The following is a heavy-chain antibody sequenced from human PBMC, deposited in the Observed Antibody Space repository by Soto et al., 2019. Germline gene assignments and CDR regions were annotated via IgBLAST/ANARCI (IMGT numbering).Heavy chain of an antibody. CDR2: IYYSGAT. CDR3: ARARGEGGISYYFSVLDV. J-gene: IGHJ6*02. D-gene: IGHD3-16*01. V-gene: IGHV4-59*02. CDR1: GGSVNGYY. Sequence: SETLSLTCAVYGGSVNGYYWSWVRQPPGKGLEWIGSIYYSGATNYNPSLKSRVTMSADTSKNKFSLNLSSVTAAATAISYCARARGEGGISYYFSVLDVGGQGTTVPVSS.